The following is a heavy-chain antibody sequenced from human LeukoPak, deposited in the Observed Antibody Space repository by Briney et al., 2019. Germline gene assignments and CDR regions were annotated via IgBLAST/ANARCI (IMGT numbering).Heavy chain of an antibody. CDR1: GFTFSSYA. CDR2: ISGSGGST. CDR3: AKDLESWNYPYYFDY. V-gene: IGHV3-23*01. Sequence: GGSLRLSCAASGFTFSSYAMSWVRQAPGKGLEWVSAISGSGGSTYYADSVKGRFTISRDNSKNTLYLQMNSLRAEDTAVYYCAKDLESWNYPYYFDYWGQGTLVTVSS. J-gene: IGHJ4*02. D-gene: IGHD1-7*01.